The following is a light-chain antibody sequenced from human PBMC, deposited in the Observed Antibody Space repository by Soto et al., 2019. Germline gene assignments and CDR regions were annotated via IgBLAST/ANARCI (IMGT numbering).Light chain of an antibody. V-gene: IGKV4-1*01. Sequence: DIVMTQSPDSLAVSLGERATINCKSSQSVLYISNNKNYLAWYQQKPGQPPKLLIYWASTRESGVPDRFSGSGSGTDFTLTISSLQAEDVAVYYCQQYYSTPFTCGGGTKGDIK. J-gene: IGKJ4*01. CDR1: QSVLYISNNKNY. CDR3: QQYYSTPFT. CDR2: WAS.